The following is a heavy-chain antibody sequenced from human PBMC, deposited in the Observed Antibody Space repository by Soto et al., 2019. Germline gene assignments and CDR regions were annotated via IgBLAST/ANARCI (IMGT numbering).Heavy chain of an antibody. J-gene: IGHJ4*02. CDR2: INSDGSST. Sequence: PGGSLRLSCAASGFTFSSYWMHWVRQAPGKGLVWVSRINSDGSSTSYADSVKGRFTISRDNAKNTLHLQMNSLRAEDTAVYYCAKRCSSSGCFDYWGQGTLVTVSS. V-gene: IGHV3-74*01. CDR3: AKRCSSSGCFDY. CDR1: GFTFSSYW. D-gene: IGHD6-6*01.